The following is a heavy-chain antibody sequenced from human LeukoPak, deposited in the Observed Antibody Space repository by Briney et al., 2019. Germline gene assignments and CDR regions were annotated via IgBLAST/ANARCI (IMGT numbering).Heavy chain of an antibody. D-gene: IGHD3-10*01. V-gene: IGHV3-30*01. Sequence: PGGSLRLSCAASGFTFSNYAMHWVRQAPGKGLEWVSLISSGGTYEYYADSVKGRFTIPRDNSKNTLYLQLNSLRAEDTAVYYCARDSTYYYDSGSSGPHYFDNWGQGTLVTVSS. CDR3: ARDSTYYYDSGSSGPHYFDN. CDR2: ISSGGTYE. J-gene: IGHJ4*02. CDR1: GFTFSNYA.